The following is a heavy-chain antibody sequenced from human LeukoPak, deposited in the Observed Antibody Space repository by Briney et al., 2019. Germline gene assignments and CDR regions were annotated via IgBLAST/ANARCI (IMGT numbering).Heavy chain of an antibody. Sequence: GGSLRLSCAASGFAFTNYAMSWVRQAPGKGLEWVSGMSGRGVSTYYADSVKGRFTISSDNSKNTLYLQMNSLRAEDTAIYYCAKDCNGGNCYIDYWGQGTLVTVAS. CDR1: GFAFTNYA. J-gene: IGHJ4*02. CDR2: MSGRGVST. CDR3: AKDCNGGNCYIDY. V-gene: IGHV3-23*01. D-gene: IGHD2-15*01.